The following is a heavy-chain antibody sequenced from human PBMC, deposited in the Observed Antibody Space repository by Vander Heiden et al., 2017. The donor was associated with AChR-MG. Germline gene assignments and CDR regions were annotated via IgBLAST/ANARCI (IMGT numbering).Heavy chain of an antibody. J-gene: IGHJ3*02. CDR1: GNCFTSYR. CDR3: ARQASFGGSGQACDI. Sequence: EVPLVLSGADVKQPGESLPISCKRSGNCFTSYRLGWVRQLPGKRLATVGIIYPADSDTRYSPSFQGEVTMSAAKSSNTAYLQRSSLKASDTAMYYCARQASFGGSGQACDIWGQGKMVAGSS. V-gene: IGHV5-51*01. CDR2: IYPADSDT. D-gene: IGHD3-16*01.